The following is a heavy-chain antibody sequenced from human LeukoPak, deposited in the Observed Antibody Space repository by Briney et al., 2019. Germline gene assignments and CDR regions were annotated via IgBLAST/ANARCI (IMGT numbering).Heavy chain of an antibody. V-gene: IGHV3-21*04. CDR2: ISSISNYI. Sequence: PGGSLRLSCAASGFTFSSYSMNWVRQAPGKGLEWVSSISSISNYIYYADSVKGRFTISRDNAKNSLYLQMNSLRDEDTAVYYCARDSAAHGGYWGQGTPVIVSS. CDR3: ARDSAAHGGY. CDR1: GFTFSSYS. D-gene: IGHD6-25*01. J-gene: IGHJ4*02.